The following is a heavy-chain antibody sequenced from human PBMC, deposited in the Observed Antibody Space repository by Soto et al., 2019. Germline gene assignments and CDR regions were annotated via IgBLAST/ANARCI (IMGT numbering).Heavy chain of an antibody. CDR1: GGSISSYY. Sequence: QVQLQESGPGLVKPSETLSLTCTVSGGSISSYYWSWIRQPAGKGLEWIGRIYTSGSTNYNPSLKSRVTMSVDTSKNPFSLKLSSVTAADTAVYYCARETVAGTRYYYYGMDVWGQGTTFTVSS. V-gene: IGHV4-4*07. J-gene: IGHJ6*02. CDR3: ARETVAGTRYYYYGMDV. D-gene: IGHD6-19*01. CDR2: IYTSGST.